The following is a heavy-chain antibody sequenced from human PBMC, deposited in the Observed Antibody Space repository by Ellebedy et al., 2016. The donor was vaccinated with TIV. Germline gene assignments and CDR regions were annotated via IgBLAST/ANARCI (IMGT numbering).Heavy chain of an antibody. CDR3: AKGSSSGFNYDRVGFQY. CDR1: GFTFGSFA. Sequence: ESLKISCAASGFTFGSFAMHWVRQAPGKGLEWLSVISGDGVNTYSAASVKGRFTITRDNFKNTLFLQVNRLRAEDTAVYYCAKGSSSGFNYDRVGFQYWGQGTLVTVSS. CDR2: ISGDGVNT. D-gene: IGHD3-22*01. J-gene: IGHJ4*02. V-gene: IGHV3-23*01.